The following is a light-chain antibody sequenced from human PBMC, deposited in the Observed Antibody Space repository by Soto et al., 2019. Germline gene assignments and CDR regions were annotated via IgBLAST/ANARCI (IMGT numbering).Light chain of an antibody. Sequence: DIQLTQYPSSLSASVGDTVTITCRASQTISTYLLWYHQKPGRAPNLLIYNASTLHSGVPSKFSGSGSGTDFTLTISGLQPEDFATYHCQQTYSDISFGEGTKVE. J-gene: IGKJ4*01. CDR2: NAS. V-gene: IGKV1-39*01. CDR1: QTISTY. CDR3: QQTYSDIS.